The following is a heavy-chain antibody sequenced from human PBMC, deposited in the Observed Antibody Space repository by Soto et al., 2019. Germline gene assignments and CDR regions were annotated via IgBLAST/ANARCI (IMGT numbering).Heavy chain of an antibody. Sequence: GGSLRLSCAASGFTFSSYAMSWVRQAPGKGLEWVSAISGSGGSTYYADSVKGRFTISRDNSKNTLYLQMNSLRAEDTAVYYCAKERRGSSSWEYYYYGMDVWGQGTTVTVSS. V-gene: IGHV3-23*01. J-gene: IGHJ6*02. CDR3: AKERRGSSSWEYYYYGMDV. D-gene: IGHD6-6*01. CDR1: GFTFSSYA. CDR2: ISGSGGST.